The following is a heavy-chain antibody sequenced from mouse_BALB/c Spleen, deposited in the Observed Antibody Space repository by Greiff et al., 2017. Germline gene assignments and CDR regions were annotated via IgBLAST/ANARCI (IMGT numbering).Heavy chain of an antibody. Sequence: EVKLMESGGGLVKPGGSLKLSCAASGFTFSDYYMYWVRQTPEKRLEWVATISDGGSYTYYPDSVKGRFTISRDNAKNNLYLQMSSLKSEDTAMYYCARGPYFDYWGQGTTLTVSS. V-gene: IGHV5-4*02. CDR2: ISDGGSYT. CDR3: ARGPYFDY. J-gene: IGHJ2*01. CDR1: GFTFSDYY.